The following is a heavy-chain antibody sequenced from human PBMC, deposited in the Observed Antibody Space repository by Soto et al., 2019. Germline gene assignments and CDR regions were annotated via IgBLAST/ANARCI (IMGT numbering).Heavy chain of an antibody. CDR2: IFWDDDK. J-gene: IGHJ4*02. D-gene: IGHD5-12*01. Sequence: QITLKESGPTLVKPTQTLTLTCSFSGFSLSTRGVGVGWIRQPPGKALEWLALIFWDDDKWYSPSLRSRLTNTEDTSKNQVVLTMNNMDPVDTATYYCAHRSRGYAYYFDQWGQGTLVTVSP. V-gene: IGHV2-5*02. CDR1: GFSLSTRGVG. CDR3: AHRSRGYAYYFDQ.